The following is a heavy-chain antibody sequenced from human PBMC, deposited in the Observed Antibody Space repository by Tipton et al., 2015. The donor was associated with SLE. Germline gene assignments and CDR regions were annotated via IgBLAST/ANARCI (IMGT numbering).Heavy chain of an antibody. CDR2: IYIGGRT. CDR1: GGSITSNTDY. V-gene: IGHV4-61*02. J-gene: IGHJ4*02. D-gene: IGHD3-22*01. CDR3: ARDEYRYDTTGYLLLGRFVY. Sequence: TLSLTCTVSGGSITSNTDYWSWIRQSAGKKLEWIGRIYIGGRTSYNPSLESRVTISLDRSKNQFSLKVRSVTAADTAVYYCARDEYRYDTTGYLLLGRFVYWGQGALVMLSS.